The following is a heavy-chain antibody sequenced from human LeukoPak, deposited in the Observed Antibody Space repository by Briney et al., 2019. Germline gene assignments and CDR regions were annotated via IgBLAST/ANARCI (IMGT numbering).Heavy chain of an antibody. CDR3: AKGNDFWSGYHYYYYMDV. J-gene: IGHJ6*03. CDR1: GFTFSSYA. Sequence: GGSLRLSCAASGFTFSSYAMSWVRQAPGKGLEWVSSISGSGGSTYYADSVKGRFTISRDNSKNTLYLQMNSLRAEDTAVYYCAKGNDFWSGYHYYYYMDVWGKGTTVTVSS. CDR2: ISGSGGST. V-gene: IGHV3-23*01. D-gene: IGHD3-3*01.